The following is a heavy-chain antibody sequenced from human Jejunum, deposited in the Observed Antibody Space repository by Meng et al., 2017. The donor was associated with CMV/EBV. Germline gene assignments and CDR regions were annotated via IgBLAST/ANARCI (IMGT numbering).Heavy chain of an antibody. Sequence: GLTFSSYAMSWGRQAPGKGLEWVSTISDSGGSTYFADSVKGRFTISRDNSKNTLDLQMNSLRAEDTAVYFCARGRVSYTSWSPQGYWGQGALVTVSS. CDR2: ISDSGGST. CDR1: GLTFSSYA. V-gene: IGHV3-23*01. D-gene: IGHD6-6*01. CDR3: ARGRVSYTSWSPQGY. J-gene: IGHJ4*02.